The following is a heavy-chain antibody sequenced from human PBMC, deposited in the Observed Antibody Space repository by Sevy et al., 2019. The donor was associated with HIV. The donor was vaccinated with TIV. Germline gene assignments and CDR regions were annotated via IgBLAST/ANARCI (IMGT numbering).Heavy chain of an antibody. CDR1: GFTFSSYA. CDR2: ISGSGGST. CDR3: AKGYCSGGSCYHFDY. V-gene: IGHV3-23*01. D-gene: IGHD2-15*01. Sequence: GGSLRLSCAASGFTFSSYAMSWVRQAPGKGLEWVSAISGSGGSTYYADSVKGRFTISRDNSKNTLYLQMNSLRAEDTTVYYCAKGYCSGGSCYHFDYWGQGTLVTVSS. J-gene: IGHJ4*02.